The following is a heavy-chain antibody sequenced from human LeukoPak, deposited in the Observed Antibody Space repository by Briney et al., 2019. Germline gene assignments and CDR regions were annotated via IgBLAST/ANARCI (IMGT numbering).Heavy chain of an antibody. Sequence: ASVKVSCKASGYTFTGYYMHWVRQAPGQGLTWMGWIIPNTGVTNYAQKFQGRVTMTRATSINTAYMELDRLTSDDTAIYYCARSYCGGDCYWTIDYWGQGTLVTVSS. J-gene: IGHJ4*02. CDR2: IIPNTGVT. V-gene: IGHV1-2*02. D-gene: IGHD2-21*02. CDR1: GYTFTGYY. CDR3: ARSYCGGDCYWTIDY.